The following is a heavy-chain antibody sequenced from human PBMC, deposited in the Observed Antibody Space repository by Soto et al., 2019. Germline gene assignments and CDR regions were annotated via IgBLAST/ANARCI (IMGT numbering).Heavy chain of an antibody. CDR1: GFSFSSYA. V-gene: IGHV3-30-3*01. J-gene: IGHJ6*02. CDR2: ISYDGSNK. D-gene: IGHD6-13*01. CDR3: ARAPPRGIAAPGTWGSGMDV. Sequence: QVQVVESGGGVVQPGRSLRLSCAASGFSFSSYAMHWVRQAPGKGLEWVAVISYDGSNKYYEDSEKGRFTISRDSSKNTVYLQMNSLRGEDTGVYYCARAPPRGIAAPGTWGSGMDVWGQGTTVTVSS.